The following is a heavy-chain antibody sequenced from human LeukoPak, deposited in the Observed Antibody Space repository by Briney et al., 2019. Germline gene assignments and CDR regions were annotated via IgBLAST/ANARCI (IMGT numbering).Heavy chain of an antibody. CDR2: INHSGST. D-gene: IGHD1-1*01. CDR3: ARHPLGSWFDP. CDR1: GGSFSGYY. J-gene: IGHJ5*02. Sequence: SETLSLTCAVYGGSFSGYYWSWIRQPPGKGLEWIGEINHSGSTNYNPSLKSRVTISVDTSKNQFSLKLSSVTAADTAVYYCARHPLGSWFDPWGQGTLVTVSS. V-gene: IGHV4-34*01.